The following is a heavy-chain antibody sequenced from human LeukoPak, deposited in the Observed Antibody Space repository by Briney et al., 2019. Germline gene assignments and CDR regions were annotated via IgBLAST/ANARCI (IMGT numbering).Heavy chain of an antibody. D-gene: IGHD2-2*02. CDR2: INHSGST. CDR1: GGSISSYY. Sequence: SETLSLTCTVSGGSISSYYWSWIRQPPGKGLEWIGEINHSGSTNYNPSLKSRVTISVDTSKNQFSLKLSSVTAADTAVYYCARLGLGWYCSSNSCYSFQHWGQGTLVTVSS. CDR3: ARLGLGWYCSSNSCYSFQH. J-gene: IGHJ1*01. V-gene: IGHV4-34*01.